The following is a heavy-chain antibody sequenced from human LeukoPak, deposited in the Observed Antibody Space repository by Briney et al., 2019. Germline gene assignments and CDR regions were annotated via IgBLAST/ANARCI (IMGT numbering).Heavy chain of an antibody. Sequence: GGSLRLSCAASGFTFSSYSMNWVRQAPGQGLEWVSSISSSSSYIYYADSVKGRFTISRDNAKNSLYLQMNGLRVEDTAVYYCARGCCTVSGLYFEFWGQGSLVTVSS. CDR1: GFTFSSYS. V-gene: IGHV3-21*04. J-gene: IGHJ4*02. CDR2: ISSSSSYI. CDR3: ARGCCTVSGLYFEF. D-gene: IGHD3-9*01.